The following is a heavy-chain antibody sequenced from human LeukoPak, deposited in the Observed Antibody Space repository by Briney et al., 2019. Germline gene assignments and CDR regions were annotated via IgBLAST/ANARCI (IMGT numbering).Heavy chain of an antibody. Sequence: GESLKISCKGSGYSFTSYWIGWVRQMSGKGLEWLGIIYPGDSDSRYSPSFQGQVTISADKSISTAYLQWSSLKASDTAMYYCARSCRDGYRDFDYWGQGTLVTVSS. D-gene: IGHD5-24*01. V-gene: IGHV5-51*01. CDR3: ARSCRDGYRDFDY. CDR1: GYSFTSYW. CDR2: IYPGDSDS. J-gene: IGHJ4*02.